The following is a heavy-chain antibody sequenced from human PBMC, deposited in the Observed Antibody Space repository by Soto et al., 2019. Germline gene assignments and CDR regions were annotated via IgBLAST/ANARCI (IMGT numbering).Heavy chain of an antibody. D-gene: IGHD2-8*01. CDR2: ISAYNGNT. Sequence: ASVKISCKASGYTFTSYGISWVRQAPGQGLEWMGWISAYNGNTNYAQKLQGRVTMTTDTSTSTAYMELRSLRSDDTAVYYCARAANIVLMVYGFDYWGQGTLVTVSS. V-gene: IGHV1-18*04. CDR1: GYTFTSYG. J-gene: IGHJ4*02. CDR3: ARAANIVLMVYGFDY.